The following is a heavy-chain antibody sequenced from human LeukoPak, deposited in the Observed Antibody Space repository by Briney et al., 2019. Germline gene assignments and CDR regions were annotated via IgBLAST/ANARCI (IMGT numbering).Heavy chain of an antibody. V-gene: IGHV1-69*05. CDR1: GGTFSSYA. CDR3: AREGRNWFDP. Sequence: ASVKVSCKASGGTFSSYAISWVRQAPGQGLELRGRIIPIFGTANYAQKFQGRVTITTDESTSTAYMELSSLRSEDTAVYYCAREGRNWFDPWGQGTLVTVSS. CDR2: IIPIFGTA. J-gene: IGHJ5*02.